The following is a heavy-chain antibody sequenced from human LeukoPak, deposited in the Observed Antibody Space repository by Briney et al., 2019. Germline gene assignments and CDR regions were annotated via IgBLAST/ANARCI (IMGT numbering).Heavy chain of an antibody. CDR1: GGSFSGYY. V-gene: IGHV4-34*01. J-gene: IGHJ4*02. Sequence: PSETLSLTCAVYGGSFSGYYWSWTRHPPGKGLEWIGEINHSGSTNYNPSLKSQVTISVDTSKKQFSLKLSSVTAADTAVYYCARVGKYSSLFDYWGQGNLVTVFS. CDR3: ARVGKYSSLFDY. D-gene: IGHD6-6*01. CDR2: INHSGST.